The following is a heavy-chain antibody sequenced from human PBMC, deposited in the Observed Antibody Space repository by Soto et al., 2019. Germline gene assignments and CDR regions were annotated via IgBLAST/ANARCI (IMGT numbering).Heavy chain of an antibody. D-gene: IGHD2-2*01. CDR3: ARDPSLVVPAAKGPWFDP. CDR1: GFTFKTFP. V-gene: IGHV3-23*01. J-gene: IGHJ5*02. CDR2: IIHSDGDDIT. Sequence: GGSLRLSCVASGFTFKTFPMSWVRQAPGKGLDWVSSIIHSDGDDITYYADSVKGRFTISRDSSKNTLYLQMSRLRSDDTAVYYCARDPSLVVPAAKGPWFDPWGQGTLVTVSS.